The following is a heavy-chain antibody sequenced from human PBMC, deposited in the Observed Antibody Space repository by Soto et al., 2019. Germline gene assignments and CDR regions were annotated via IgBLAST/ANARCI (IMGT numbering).Heavy chain of an antibody. CDR3: AKVGGGWYDYYYGMDV. Sequence: GSLRLSCAASGFTFSSYAMSWVRQAPGKGLEWVSAISGSGGSTYYADSVKGRFTISRDNSKNTLYLQMNSLRAEDTAVYYCAKVGGGWYDYYYGMDVWGQGTTVTVSS. V-gene: IGHV3-23*01. CDR2: ISGSGGST. CDR1: GFTFSSYA. D-gene: IGHD6-19*01. J-gene: IGHJ6*02.